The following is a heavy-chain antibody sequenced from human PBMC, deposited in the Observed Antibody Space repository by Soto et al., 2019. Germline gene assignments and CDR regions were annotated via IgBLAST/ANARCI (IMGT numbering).Heavy chain of an antibody. Sequence: QITLKESGPTLVKPTQTLTLTCTISGFSLSSGGVGVGWIRQPPGKALDWLALIYWTDDKYYSPSLKSRLTITNDTSKNQVVLTMNNIDPTHTGTYYCAKVVGAQRFDSWGQGTLVPVTS. CDR1: GFSLSSGGVG. J-gene: IGHJ4*02. CDR2: IYWTDDK. D-gene: IGHD2-15*01. V-gene: IGHV2-5*01. CDR3: AKVVGAQRFDS.